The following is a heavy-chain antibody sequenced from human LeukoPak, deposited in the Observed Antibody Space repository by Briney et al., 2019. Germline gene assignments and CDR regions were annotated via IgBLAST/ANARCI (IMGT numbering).Heavy chain of an antibody. CDR3: ARGKVVAGTPGQNSWDS. D-gene: IGHD6-19*01. J-gene: IGHJ4*02. CDR1: GGSISSYY. V-gene: IGHV4-4*07. Sequence: SETLSLTCTVSGGSISSYYWSWIRQPAGKGLEWIGRIYTSGTTNYNPSLKSRVTMSVDTSKNQFSLRLSSVTAADTAVYYCARGKVVAGTPGQNSWDSWGQGTLVTVSS. CDR2: IYTSGTT.